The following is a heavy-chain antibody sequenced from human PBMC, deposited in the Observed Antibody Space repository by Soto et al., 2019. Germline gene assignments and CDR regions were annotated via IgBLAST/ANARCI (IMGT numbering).Heavy chain of an antibody. V-gene: IGHV2-70*01. D-gene: IGHD2-2*01. CDR1: GFSLSTSGMC. Sequence: SGPTLVNPPQTLTLTCTFSGFSLSTSGMCVSWIRQPPGKALEWLALIDWDDDKYYSTSLKTRLTTSKDTAKNQVVLTMTNVDPVDTATYYCGRIVGYCISTTCYDDFDYWGQGTLVTVSS. J-gene: IGHJ4*02. CDR3: GRIVGYCISTTCYDDFDY. CDR2: IDWDDDK.